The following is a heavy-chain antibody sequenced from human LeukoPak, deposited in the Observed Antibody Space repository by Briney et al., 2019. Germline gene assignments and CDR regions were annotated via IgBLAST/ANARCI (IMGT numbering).Heavy chain of an antibody. Sequence: PSETLSLTCSVSGVSINSYYWSWIRQPPGKGLEWIGYIYYSGSTNYHPSLKSRVTISVDTSNNKFSLKLTSLTAADTAVYYCVRHLSAGRPAFDIWGRGTMVTVSS. D-gene: IGHD2-15*01. CDR2: IYYSGST. CDR1: GVSINSYY. V-gene: IGHV4-59*08. CDR3: VRHLSAGRPAFDI. J-gene: IGHJ3*02.